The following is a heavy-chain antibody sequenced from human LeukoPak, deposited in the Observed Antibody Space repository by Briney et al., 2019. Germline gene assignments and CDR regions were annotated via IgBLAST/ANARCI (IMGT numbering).Heavy chain of an antibody. V-gene: IGHV3-73*01. CDR2: IRSKADSYAT. Sequence: GGSLRLSCAASVFTFSGSAMHWVRQASGKGLEGVGRIRSKADSYATAYAPSVKGRFTISRDDSKNTASLQMNSLKTEDTAVYYCTSGISSSTNSDYWGQGTLVTVSS. CDR3: TSGISSSTNSDY. CDR1: VFTFSGSA. D-gene: IGHD6-13*01. J-gene: IGHJ4*02.